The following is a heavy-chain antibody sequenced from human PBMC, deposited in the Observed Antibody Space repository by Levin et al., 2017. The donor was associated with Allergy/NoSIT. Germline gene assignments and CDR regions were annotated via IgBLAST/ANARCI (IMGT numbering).Heavy chain of an antibody. CDR3: MVSDRVTRTVWGDY. Sequence: GGSLRLSCAASGFTFSGYWMNWVRQAPGKGLEWLANIKPDGSERYYVDSVKGRFTISRDNAKNSLYLQMNSLRAEDTAVYYCMVSDRVTRTVWGDYWGLGTLVTVSS. CDR2: IKPDGSER. D-gene: IGHD2-21*02. J-gene: IGHJ4*02. V-gene: IGHV3-7*01. CDR1: GFTFSGYW.